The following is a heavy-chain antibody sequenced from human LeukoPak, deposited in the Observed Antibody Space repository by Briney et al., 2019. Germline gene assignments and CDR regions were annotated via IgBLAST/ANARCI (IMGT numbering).Heavy chain of an antibody. Sequence: SETLSLTCTVSGGSISSYYWSWIRQPPGKGLEWIGEINHSGSTNYNPSLKSRVTISVDTSKNQFSLKLSSVTAADTAVYYCARGPRYYGSGSYYFRPYYYGMDVWGQGTTVTVSS. CDR1: GGSISSYY. J-gene: IGHJ6*02. CDR2: INHSGST. D-gene: IGHD3-10*01. V-gene: IGHV4-34*01. CDR3: ARGPRYYGSGSYYFRPYYYGMDV.